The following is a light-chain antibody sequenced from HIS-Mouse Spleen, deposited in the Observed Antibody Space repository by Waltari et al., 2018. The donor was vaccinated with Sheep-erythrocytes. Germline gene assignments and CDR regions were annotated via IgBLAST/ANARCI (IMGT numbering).Light chain of an antibody. J-gene: IGLJ3*02. V-gene: IGLV2-14*02. CDR3: QSYDSSNHGV. CDR1: SSAVGSYNL. Sequence: QSALTQPASVSGSPGQSITISCTGTSSAVGSYNLVSWYQQHPGKAPKLMIYEGSKRPSGVSNRFSGSIDSSSNSASLTISGLKTEDEADYYCQSYDSSNHGVFGGGTKLTVL. CDR2: EGS.